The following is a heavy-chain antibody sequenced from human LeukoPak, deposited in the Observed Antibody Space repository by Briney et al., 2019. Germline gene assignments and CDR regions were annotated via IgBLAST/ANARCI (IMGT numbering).Heavy chain of an antibody. CDR1: GGSISSSTYY. CDR3: AGMIVVVITGAFDI. Sequence: SETLSLTCTVSGGSISSSTYYWGWIRQPPGKGLEWIGSIYHSGSTYYNPSLKSRVTISVDTSKNQFSLKLSSVTAADTAVYYCAGMIVVVITGAFDIWGQGTMVTVSS. D-gene: IGHD3-22*01. CDR2: IYHSGST. J-gene: IGHJ3*02. V-gene: IGHV4-39*07.